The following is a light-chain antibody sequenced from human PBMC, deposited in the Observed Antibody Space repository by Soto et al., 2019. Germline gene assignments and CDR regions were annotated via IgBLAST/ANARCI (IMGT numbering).Light chain of an antibody. CDR2: AAS. CDR1: QGISSY. V-gene: IGKV1-9*01. J-gene: IGKJ4*01. Sequence: QLTQSPSSLSASVGDRVTITCRASQGISSYLAWYQQKPGKVPKLLISAASTLESGVPLRFSGGGFGTDFTLTISSLQPEDFATYYCHQRYRYPLSVGGGTKVEIK. CDR3: HQRYRYPLS.